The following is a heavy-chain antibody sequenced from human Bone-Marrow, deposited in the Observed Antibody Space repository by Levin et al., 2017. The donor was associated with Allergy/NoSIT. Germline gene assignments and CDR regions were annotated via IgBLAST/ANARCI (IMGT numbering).Heavy chain of an antibody. CDR3: AREDYRSFDF. J-gene: IGHJ4*02. CDR1: GFTFSTYW. Sequence: LSLTCAASGFTFSTYWVTWVRQAPGKGLEWVANIKPDGSVKSYVDSVRGRFTISRDNARNSLFLEMNSLRAEDTAVYFCAREDYRSFDFWGQGTLVTVSS. CDR2: IKPDGSVK. V-gene: IGHV3-7*01. D-gene: IGHD3-16*01.